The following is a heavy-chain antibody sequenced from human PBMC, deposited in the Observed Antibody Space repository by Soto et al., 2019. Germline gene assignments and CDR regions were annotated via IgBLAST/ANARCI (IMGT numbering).Heavy chain of an antibody. J-gene: IGHJ4*02. CDR1: GDSISSGYH. Sequence: SETLSLTCAVSGDSISSGYHWAWIRQPPGKGLEWVASIYHSGTTYYNPSLTSRVTISVDTSKNQFSLKLSSVTAADSAVYYCARNLNNLVRGVSRYYCDCRCQGSPVTVSA. V-gene: IGHV4-38-2*01. D-gene: IGHD3-10*02. CDR2: IYHSGTT. CDR3: ARNLNNLVRGVSRYYCDC.